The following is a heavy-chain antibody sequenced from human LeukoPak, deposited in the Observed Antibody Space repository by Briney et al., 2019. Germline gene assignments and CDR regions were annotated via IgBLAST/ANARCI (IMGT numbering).Heavy chain of an antibody. CDR3: ARVGPDYYYYMDV. CDR1: GYTFTGYY. CDR2: INTNTGNP. J-gene: IGHJ6*03. V-gene: IGHV7-4-1*02. Sequence: GASVKVSCKASGYTFTGYYMHWVRQAPGQGLEWMGWINTNTGNPTYAQGFTGRFVFSLDTSVSTAYLQISSLKAEDTAVYYCARVGPDYYYYMDVWGKGTTVTVSS.